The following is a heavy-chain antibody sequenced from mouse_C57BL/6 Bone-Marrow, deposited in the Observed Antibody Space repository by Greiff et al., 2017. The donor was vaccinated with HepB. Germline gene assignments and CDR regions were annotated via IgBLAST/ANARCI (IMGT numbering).Heavy chain of an antibody. CDR1: GFTFSDYG. J-gene: IGHJ4*01. CDR3: AKGVYYDYDYYAMDY. V-gene: IGHV5-17*01. D-gene: IGHD2-4*01. CDR2: ISSGSSTI. Sequence: EVKLQESGGGLVKPGGSLKLSCAASGFTFSDYGMHWVRQAPEKGLEWVAYISSGSSTIYYADTVKGRFTISRDNAKNTLFLQMTSLRSEDTAMYYCAKGVYYDYDYYAMDYWGQGTSVTVSS.